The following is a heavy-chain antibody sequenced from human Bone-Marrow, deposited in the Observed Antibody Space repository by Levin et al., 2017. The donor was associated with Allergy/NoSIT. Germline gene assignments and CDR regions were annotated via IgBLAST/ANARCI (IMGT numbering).Heavy chain of an antibody. D-gene: IGHD3-10*01. V-gene: IGHV3-23*01. Sequence: LSLTCAASGFRFSDYGMTWVRQAPGKGLEWVSSISGSGGSTTFADFVKGRFSISRDNSKNTLYLQMSSLRVEDTAKYYCVKDRAAIDNWGPGSLVTVSS. CDR2: ISGSGGST. CDR3: VKDRAAIDN. CDR1: GFRFSDYG. J-gene: IGHJ4*02.